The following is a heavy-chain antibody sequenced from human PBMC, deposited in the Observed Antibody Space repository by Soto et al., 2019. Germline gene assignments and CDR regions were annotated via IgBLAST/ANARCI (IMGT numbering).Heavy chain of an antibody. Sequence: SVMVSWKDSGYTFTSYDINWVRQATGQGLEWMGWMNPNSGNTGYAQKFQGRVTMTRNTSISTAYMELGSLRSEDTAVYYCARSGAVVKPRGYYGIDVWGQATTVTVSS. V-gene: IGHV1-8*01. CDR2: MNPNSGNT. J-gene: IGHJ6*02. D-gene: IGHD2-15*01. CDR3: ARSGAVVKPRGYYGIDV. CDR1: GYTFTSYD.